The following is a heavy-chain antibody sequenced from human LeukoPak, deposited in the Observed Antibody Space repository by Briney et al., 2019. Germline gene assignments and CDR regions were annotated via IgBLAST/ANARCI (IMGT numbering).Heavy chain of an antibody. CDR1: GASVSGSAYY. Sequence: SETLSLTCTVSGASVSGSAYYWGWIRQPPGKGLEWIGNIYYSGSTYYNESLESRVTISIDTSKNQFSLKLNSVTAADTAMYYCSKSGGYGLIDYWGQGTLVTVSS. V-gene: IGHV4-39*01. CDR2: IYYSGST. D-gene: IGHD1-26*01. CDR3: SKSGGYGLIDY. J-gene: IGHJ4*02.